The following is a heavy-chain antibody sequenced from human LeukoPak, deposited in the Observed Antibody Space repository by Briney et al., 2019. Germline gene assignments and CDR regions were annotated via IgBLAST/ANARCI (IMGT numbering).Heavy chain of an antibody. CDR3: ARGRGYYGSGKRLYYYYMDV. CDR1: GGPFSGYY. V-gene: IGHV4-34*01. J-gene: IGHJ6*03. Sequence: SETLSLTCAVYGGPFSGYYWSWIRQPPGKGLEWIGEINHSGSTNYNPSLKSRVTISVGTSKNQFSLKLSSVTAADTAVYYCARGRGYYGSGKRLYYYYMDVWGKGTTVTVSS. D-gene: IGHD3-10*01. CDR2: INHSGST.